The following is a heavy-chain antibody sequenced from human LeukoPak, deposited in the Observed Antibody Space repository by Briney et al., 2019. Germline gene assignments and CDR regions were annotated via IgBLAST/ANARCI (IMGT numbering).Heavy chain of an antibody. Sequence: SETLSLTCTVSGGSISSTSHYWGWIRQPPGKGLEWIASIYYSGSTQYNPSLKSRVTISIDTSQDQFSLKLSSVTAADTAVYYCARQAYYYGSGSYSFDYWGQGTLVTVSS. V-gene: IGHV4-39*01. D-gene: IGHD3-10*01. CDR3: ARQAYYYGSGSYSFDY. CDR1: GGSISSTSHY. J-gene: IGHJ4*02. CDR2: IYYSGST.